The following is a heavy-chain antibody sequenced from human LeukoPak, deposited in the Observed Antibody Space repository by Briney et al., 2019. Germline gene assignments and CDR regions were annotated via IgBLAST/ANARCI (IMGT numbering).Heavy chain of an antibody. CDR2: IIPIFGTA. V-gene: IGHV1-69*05. CDR3: ARDALGNYYDSSGYYLDY. CDR1: GGTFGSYA. Sequence: ASVKVSCKASGGTFGSYAISWVRQAPGQGLEWMGRIIPIFGTANYAQKFQGRVTITTDESTSTAYMELSSLRSEDTAVYYCARDALGNYYDSSGYYLDYWGQGTLVAVSS. J-gene: IGHJ4*02. D-gene: IGHD3-22*01.